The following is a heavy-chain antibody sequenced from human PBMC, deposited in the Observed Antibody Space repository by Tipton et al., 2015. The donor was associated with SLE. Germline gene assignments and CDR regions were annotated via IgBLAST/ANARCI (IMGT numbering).Heavy chain of an antibody. CDR2: INHSGST. J-gene: IGHJ4*02. D-gene: IGHD6-6*01. Sequence: TLSLTCAVYGGSFSGYYWSWIRQPPGKGLEWIGEINHSGSTNYNPSLKSRVTISVDTSKNQFSLKLSSVTAADTAVYYCARGGGIAAPAYWGQGTLVTVSS. CDR1: GGSFSGYY. V-gene: IGHV4-34*01. CDR3: ARGGGIAAPAY.